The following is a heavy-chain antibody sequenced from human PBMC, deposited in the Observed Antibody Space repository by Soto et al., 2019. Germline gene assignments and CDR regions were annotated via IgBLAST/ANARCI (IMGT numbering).Heavy chain of an antibody. D-gene: IGHD1-1*01. J-gene: IGHJ2*01. CDR1: GGSITIGAYY. CDR2: IYRTGNT. Sequence: VQLQDSGPGLVKTSETLSLTCSVSGGSITIGAYYWAWIRRQPAKGLEWIGDIYRTGNTYYHPALLNRAFLSVDTSKNQFALTLKSVTAADTAVYYCAIVNTRDRRTNWPYDFWGRGTLVTVSS. V-gene: IGHV4-31*03. CDR3: AIVNTRDRRTNWPYDF.